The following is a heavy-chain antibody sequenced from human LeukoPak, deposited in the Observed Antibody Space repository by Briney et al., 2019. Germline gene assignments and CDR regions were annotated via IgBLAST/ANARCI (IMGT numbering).Heavy chain of an antibody. Sequence: ASAKVSCKASGYTFTNYYMHWVRQAPGQGLEWMGLINPTGTGTNYAQKFRGRVTLTRDTSTTTVYMELSSLRSEDTAVYYCAREESGGYFDYWGQGTPVTVSS. V-gene: IGHV1-46*01. J-gene: IGHJ4*02. D-gene: IGHD2-8*02. CDR1: GYTFTNYY. CDR2: INPTGTGT. CDR3: AREESGGYFDY.